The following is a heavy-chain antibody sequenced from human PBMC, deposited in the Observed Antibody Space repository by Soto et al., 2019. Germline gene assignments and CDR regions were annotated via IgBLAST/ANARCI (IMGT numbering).Heavy chain of an antibody. J-gene: IGHJ4*01. CDR2: IYPGDSDT. D-gene: IGHD5-18*01. CDR3: ARPRQLWLRGDY. CDR1: GYSFTSYW. V-gene: IGHV5-51*01. Sequence: PXDSLTISGKGSGYSFTSYWIGLVRQMPGKGLEWMGIIYPGDSDTRYSPSFQGQVTISADKSISTAYLQWSSLKASDTAMYYWARPRQLWLRGDYWGQGTLVTVSS.